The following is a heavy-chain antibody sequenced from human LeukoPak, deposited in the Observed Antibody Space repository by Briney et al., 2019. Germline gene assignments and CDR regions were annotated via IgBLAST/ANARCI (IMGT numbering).Heavy chain of an antibody. D-gene: IGHD3-22*01. CDR3: ARHSGYYDSSGYTPYFDY. V-gene: IGHV4-59*04. Sequence: PSETLSLTCTVSGGSISSYYWSWIRQPPGKGLEWIGTISYRGNTYYNPSLKSRVTISVDTSKNQFSLKLSSVTAADTAVYYCARHSGYYDSSGYTPYFDYWGQGTLVTVSS. CDR2: ISYRGNT. CDR1: GGSISSYY. J-gene: IGHJ4*02.